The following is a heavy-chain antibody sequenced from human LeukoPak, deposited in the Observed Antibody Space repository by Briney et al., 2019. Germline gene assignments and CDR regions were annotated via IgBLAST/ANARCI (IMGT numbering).Heavy chain of an antibody. Sequence: GASVKVSFKASGYTFIGYYMHWVRQAPGQGLEWMGWFNPYSGGTNYAQKFQGRVTLTRETSISTAYMELSRLSSDETAVYYCARDSCSSTSCLSIDEYGGQGTLVTV. V-gene: IGHV1-2*02. CDR3: ARDSCSSTSCLSIDEY. CDR2: FNPYSGGT. J-gene: IGHJ4*02. CDR1: GYTFIGYY. D-gene: IGHD2-2*01.